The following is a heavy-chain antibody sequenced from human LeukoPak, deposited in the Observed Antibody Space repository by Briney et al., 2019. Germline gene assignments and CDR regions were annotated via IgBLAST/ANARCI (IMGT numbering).Heavy chain of an antibody. J-gene: IGHJ6*02. D-gene: IGHD4-11*01. CDR2: ISSSSSYI. Sequence: GGPLRLSCAASGFTFSSYSMNWVRQAPGKGLEWVSSISSSSSYIYYADSVKGRFTISRDNAKNSLYLQMNSLRAEDTAVYYCARDRSYSNSMDVWGQGTTVTVSS. V-gene: IGHV3-21*01. CDR1: GFTFSSYS. CDR3: ARDRSYSNSMDV.